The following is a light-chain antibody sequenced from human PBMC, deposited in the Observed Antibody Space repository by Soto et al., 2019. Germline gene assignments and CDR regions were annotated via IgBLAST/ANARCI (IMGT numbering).Light chain of an antibody. V-gene: IGKV3-11*01. CDR3: QQRNIWPPVT. J-gene: IGKJ5*01. Sequence: IGLTQSPDTLSLYPGERATLSCRASQSVSSNYLAWYQQKPGQAPRLLIYGAFNRATGIPARFSGSGSGADFTLTISSLEPEDFAVYYCQQRNIWPPVTFGQGTRLEN. CDR2: GAF. CDR1: QSVSSNY.